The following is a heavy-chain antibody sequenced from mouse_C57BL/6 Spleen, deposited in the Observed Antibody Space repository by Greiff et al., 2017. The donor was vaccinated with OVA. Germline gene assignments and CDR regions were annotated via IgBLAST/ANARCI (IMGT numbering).Heavy chain of an antibody. Sequence: QVQLKQPGAELVKPGASVKMSCKASGYTFTSYWITWVKQRPGQGLEWIGDIYPGSGSTNYNEKFKSKATLTVDTSSSTAYMQLSSLTSEDSAVYYCARLRYYDYDGYYAMDYWGQGTSVTVSS. V-gene: IGHV1-55*01. CDR3: ARLRYYDYDGYYAMDY. CDR1: GYTFTSYW. J-gene: IGHJ4*01. CDR2: IYPGSGST. D-gene: IGHD2-4*01.